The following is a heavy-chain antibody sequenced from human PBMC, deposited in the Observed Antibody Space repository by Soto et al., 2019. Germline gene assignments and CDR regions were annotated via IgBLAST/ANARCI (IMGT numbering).Heavy chain of an antibody. CDR3: ARSKLLLGFAVNYYYYGMDV. Sequence: GASVKVSCKASGGTFSSYAISWVRQAPGQGLEWMGGIIPIFGTANYAQKFQGRVTITADESTSTAYMELSSLRSEDTAVYYCARSKLLLGFAVNYYYYGMDVWGQGTTVTVSS. J-gene: IGHJ6*02. V-gene: IGHV1-69*13. CDR2: IIPIFGTA. CDR1: GGTFSSYA. D-gene: IGHD2-15*01.